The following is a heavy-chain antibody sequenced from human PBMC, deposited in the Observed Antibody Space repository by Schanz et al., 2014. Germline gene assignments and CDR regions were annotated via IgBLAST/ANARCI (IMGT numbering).Heavy chain of an antibody. CDR1: GFTFSTFA. CDR3: GRAGTGMAGWYFEL. J-gene: IGHJ2*01. D-gene: IGHD5-18*01. CDR2: ISNNGDST. V-gene: IGHV3-64D*06. Sequence: EVHLLDSGGDLVQPGGSLRLSCSASGFTFSTFAMHWVRQAPGKGLEYISAISNNGDSTYYADSVKDRFTISRDNSKNTLFLQMSSLRVDDMAVYYCGRAGTGMAGWYFELWGRGTLVTVSS.